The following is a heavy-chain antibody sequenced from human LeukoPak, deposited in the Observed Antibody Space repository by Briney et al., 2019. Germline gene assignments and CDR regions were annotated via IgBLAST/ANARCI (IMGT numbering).Heavy chain of an antibody. J-gene: IGHJ4*02. CDR2: ISYDGSNK. V-gene: IGHV3-30*03. D-gene: IGHD3-22*01. CDR1: GFSFSNFG. Sequence: GGSLRLSCAASGFSFSNFGMHWVRQAPGKGLEWVSVISYDGSNKYFADSVKGRFTISRDNSKNTLYLQMNSLRAEDTAVYYCATQDGYDNSGHYGYWGQGTLVTVSS. CDR3: ATQDGYDNSGHYGY.